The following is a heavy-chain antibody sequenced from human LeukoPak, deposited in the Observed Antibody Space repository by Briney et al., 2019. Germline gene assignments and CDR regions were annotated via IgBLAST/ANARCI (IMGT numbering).Heavy chain of an antibody. J-gene: IGHJ6*03. CDR3: ARGQPPLRRGYYYYYMDV. CDR1: GGSISSYY. CDR2: IYTSGST. D-gene: IGHD1-14*01. V-gene: IGHV4-4*07. Sequence: SETLSLTCTVSGGSISSYYWSWIRQPAGKGLEWIGRIYTSGSTNYNPSLKSRVTMSVDTSKNQFSLKLSSVTAADTAVYYCARGQPPLRRGYYYYYMDVWGKGTTVTVSS.